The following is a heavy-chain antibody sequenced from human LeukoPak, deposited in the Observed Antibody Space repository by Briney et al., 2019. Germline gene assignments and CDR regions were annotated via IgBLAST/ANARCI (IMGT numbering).Heavy chain of an antibody. J-gene: IGHJ4*02. Sequence: PGGSLRLSCAASGFTFSSYAMSWVRQAPGKGLEWVSAISGSGGSTYYADSVKGRFTISRDNSKNTLYLQMNSLRAEDTAVYYCAKATRSQGYCTNGVCYTLDYWGQGTLVTVSS. V-gene: IGHV3-23*01. CDR3: AKATRSQGYCTNGVCYTLDY. CDR1: GFTFSSYA. D-gene: IGHD2-8*01. CDR2: ISGSGGST.